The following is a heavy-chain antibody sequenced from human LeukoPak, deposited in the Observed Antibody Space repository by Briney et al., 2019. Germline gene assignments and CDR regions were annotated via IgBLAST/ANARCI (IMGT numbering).Heavy chain of an antibody. CDR2: IYYSGST. Sequence: PSETLSLTCTVSGGSISSSSYYWGWIRQPPGKGLEWIGSIYYSGSTYYNPSLKSRVTISVDTSKNQFSLKLSSVTAADTAVYYCARVHSSGWYNLDHWGQGTLVTVSS. CDR1: GGSISSSSYY. V-gene: IGHV4-39*07. D-gene: IGHD6-19*01. J-gene: IGHJ4*02. CDR3: ARVHSSGWYNLDH.